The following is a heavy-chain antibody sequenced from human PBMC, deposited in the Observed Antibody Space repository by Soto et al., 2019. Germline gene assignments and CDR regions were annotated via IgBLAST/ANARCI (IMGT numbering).Heavy chain of an antibody. CDR1: GASITSGGHY. CDR2: IDYSGST. Sequence: QVQLRESGPGLVKPSQTLSLTCTVSGASITSGGHYWSWIRQHPGKGLEWIGYIDYSGSTHSNPSLHTRLSTPRDSSKPQFSPNLTSVTPADTAVYYCARDRSPRCNPYFDYWGQGTLVTVSS. V-gene: IGHV4-31*03. J-gene: IGHJ4*02. D-gene: IGHD2-15*01. CDR3: ARDRSPRCNPYFDY.